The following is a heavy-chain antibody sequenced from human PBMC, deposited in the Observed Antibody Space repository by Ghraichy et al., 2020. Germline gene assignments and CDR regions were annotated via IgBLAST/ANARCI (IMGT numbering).Heavy chain of an antibody. CDR3: ARDPRLIAAAGTEGGAVDY. D-gene: IGHD6-13*01. Sequence: VKVSCKASGYTFTGYYMHWVRQAPGQGLEWMGRINPNSGGTNYAQKFQGRVTMTRDTSISTAYMELSRLRSDDTAVYYCARDPRLIAAAGTEGGAVDYWGQGTLVTVSS. V-gene: IGHV1-2*06. CDR1: GYTFTGYY. CDR2: INPNSGGT. J-gene: IGHJ4*02.